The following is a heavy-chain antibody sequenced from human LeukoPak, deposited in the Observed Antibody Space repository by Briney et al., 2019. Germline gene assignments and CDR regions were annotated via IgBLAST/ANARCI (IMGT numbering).Heavy chain of an antibody. D-gene: IGHD5-18*01. CDR1: GFTFSNCA. Sequence: GGSLRLSCAASGFTFSNCAMSWVRQPPGKGLEWGSAVSDDGAKTWYADSVKGRFTISRDNSKNTVSLQMTNLRADDTARYYCVKEERGYSCGDYWGQGTLVTVSS. CDR3: VKEERGYSCGDY. J-gene: IGHJ4*02. CDR2: VSDDGAKT. V-gene: IGHV3-23*01.